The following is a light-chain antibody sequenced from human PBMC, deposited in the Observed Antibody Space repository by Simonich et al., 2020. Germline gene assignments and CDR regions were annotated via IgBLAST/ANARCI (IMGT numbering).Light chain of an antibody. Sequence: QSALTQPASGSGSPGQSITISCPGTSSDVGGYNYFSWYQQHPGKAPKLMIYDVSKRPSGVSNRFSGSKSGNTASLTISGLQAEDEADYYCSSYTSSSTWVFGGGTKLTVL. CDR2: DVS. CDR1: SSDVGGYNY. J-gene: IGLJ3*02. V-gene: IGLV2-14*01. CDR3: SSYTSSSTWV.